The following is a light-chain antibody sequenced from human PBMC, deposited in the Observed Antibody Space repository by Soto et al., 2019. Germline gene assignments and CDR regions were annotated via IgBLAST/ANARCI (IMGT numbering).Light chain of an antibody. V-gene: IGLV2-23*01. CDR1: SSDAVSDNL. J-gene: IGLJ1*01. CDR3: CSYAGSSTLYV. Sequence: QSVLTQPASVSGSPGQSITISCTGTSSDAVSDNLVSWYQQHPGKAPKLMIYEGSKRPSGVSNRFSGSKSGNTASLTISGLQAEDEADYYCCSYAGSSTLYVFGTGTKLPVL. CDR2: EGS.